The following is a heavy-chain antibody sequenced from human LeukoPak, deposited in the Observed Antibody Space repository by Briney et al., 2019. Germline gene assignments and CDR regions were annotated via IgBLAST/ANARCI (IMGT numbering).Heavy chain of an antibody. D-gene: IGHD5-18*01. CDR2: IYHSGTT. CDR3: ARVDSTYGYAGGNYFYS. V-gene: IGHV4-38-2*02. CDR1: DFSISRGYY. Sequence: SETLSLTYTVSDFSISRGYYWGWIRQPPGKGLECIGTIYHSGTTYYSPSLKTRVTISVDTSKNHFSLKLSSVTAADTAVYYRARVDSTYGYAGGNYFYSSGQGTLVTVSS. J-gene: IGHJ4*02.